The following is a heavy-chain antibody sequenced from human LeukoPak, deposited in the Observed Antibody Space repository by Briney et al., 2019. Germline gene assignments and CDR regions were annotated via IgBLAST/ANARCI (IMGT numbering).Heavy chain of an antibody. D-gene: IGHD3-22*01. CDR2: IYSGGST. J-gene: IGHJ4*02. CDR3: AREREYYDSSGYYDY. Sequence: PGGSLRLSCAASGFTVSSNYMSWVRQAPGKGLEWVSVIYSGGSTYYADSVKGRFTISRDNSKNTLYLQMNSLRAEDTAVYYCAREREYYDSSGYYDYWGQGTLVTVSS. CDR1: GFTVSSNY. V-gene: IGHV3-53*01.